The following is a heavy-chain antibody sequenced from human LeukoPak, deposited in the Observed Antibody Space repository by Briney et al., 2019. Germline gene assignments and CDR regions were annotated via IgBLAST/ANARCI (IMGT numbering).Heavy chain of an antibody. CDR2: IYHSGST. J-gene: IGHJ3*02. CDR3: ARRSGVAGYAFDI. D-gene: IGHD6-19*01. CDR1: GGSISSGGYY. Sequence: SETLSLTCTVSGGSISSGGYYWSWIRQPPGKGLEWIGYIYHSGSTYYNPSLKSRVTISVDRPKNQFSLKLSSVTAADTAVYYCARRSGVAGYAFDIWGQGTMVTVSS. V-gene: IGHV4-30-2*01.